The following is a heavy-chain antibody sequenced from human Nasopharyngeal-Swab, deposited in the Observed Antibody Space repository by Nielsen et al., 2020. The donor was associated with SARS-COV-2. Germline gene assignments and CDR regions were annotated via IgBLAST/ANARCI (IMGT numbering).Heavy chain of an antibody. Sequence: GASLKISCAASGFTFSSYSMNWVRQAPGKGLEWVSSISSSSSYIYYADSVKGRFTISRDSAKNSLYLQMNSLRAEDTAVYYCAREGQIFGVVDYYYYGLDVWGQGTTVTVSS. J-gene: IGHJ6*02. CDR3: AREGQIFGVVDYYYYGLDV. CDR1: GFTFSSYS. D-gene: IGHD3-3*01. CDR2: ISSSSSYI. V-gene: IGHV3-21*01.